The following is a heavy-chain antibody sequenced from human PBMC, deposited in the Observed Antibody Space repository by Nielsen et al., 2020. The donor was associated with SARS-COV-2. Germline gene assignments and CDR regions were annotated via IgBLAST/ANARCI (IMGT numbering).Heavy chain of an antibody. CDR1: GFTFSSLW. CDR3: ARDLRGALMVRGVMDV. D-gene: IGHD3-10*01. V-gene: IGHV3-7*03. CDR2: IKPDGSEK. Sequence: GGSLRLSCAASGFTFSSLWMSWVRQVPGKGLEWVADIKPDGSEKVYVDSVKGRFTISRDNAKNSMSLQMNSLRAEDTALYHCARDLRGALMVRGVMDVWGQGTTVTVSS. J-gene: IGHJ6*02.